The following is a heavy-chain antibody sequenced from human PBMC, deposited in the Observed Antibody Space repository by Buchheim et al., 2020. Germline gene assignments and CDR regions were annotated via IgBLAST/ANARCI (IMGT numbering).Heavy chain of an antibody. J-gene: IGHJ4*02. D-gene: IGHD3-10*01. CDR3: ARDGMDGSGSYMGFDY. CDR2: IYSGGST. CDR1: GFTVSSNY. V-gene: IGHV3-66*01. Sequence: EVQLVESGGGLVQPGGSLRLSCAASGFTVSSNYMSWVRQAPGKGLEWVSVIYSGGSTYYAASVKGRFTISRDNSKNTMYLQMNSLRAEDTAVYYCARDGMDGSGSYMGFDYWGQGTL.